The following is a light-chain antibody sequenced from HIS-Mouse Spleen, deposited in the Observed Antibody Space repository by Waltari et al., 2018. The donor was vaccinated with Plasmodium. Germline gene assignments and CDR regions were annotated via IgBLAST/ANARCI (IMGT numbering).Light chain of an antibody. J-gene: IGLJ2*01. V-gene: IGLV2-8*01. CDR1: SSDVGGYNY. CDR3: SSYAGSNNLV. Sequence: QSALTQPPSASGSPGQSVTISCTGTSSDVGGYNYVSWYQQHPGKAPKLMIYGVSMRPSGVPDRFSGSKSGNTASLTVSGLQAEDEADYDCSSYAGSNNLVFGGGTKLTVL. CDR2: GVS.